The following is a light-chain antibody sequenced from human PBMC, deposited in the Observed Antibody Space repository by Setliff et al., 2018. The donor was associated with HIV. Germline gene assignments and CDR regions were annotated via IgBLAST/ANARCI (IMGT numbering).Light chain of an antibody. CDR3: SSYTTSSTWV. Sequence: QSALTQPASVSGSPGQSITISCIGTSSDVATYNYVSWYQQHPGKAPKLIIYEVRNRPSSVSNRFSGSKSGITASLTISGLQAEDEAEYYCSSYTTSSTWVFGGGTK. CDR1: SSDVATYNY. CDR2: EVR. V-gene: IGLV2-14*01. J-gene: IGLJ3*02.